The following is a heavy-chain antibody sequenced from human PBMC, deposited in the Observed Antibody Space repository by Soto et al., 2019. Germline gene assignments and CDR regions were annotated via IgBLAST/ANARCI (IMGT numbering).Heavy chain of an antibody. V-gene: IGHV1-8*01. Sequence: QVQLVQSGAEVKKPGASVKVSCKASGYTFTSYDINWVRQATGQGLEWMGWMNPNSGNTGYAQKFQGRVTMTRNTSISKAYMELSSLRSEDTAVYYCARGGSLLVPALRWFDPWGQGTLVTVSS. J-gene: IGHJ5*02. CDR2: MNPNSGNT. D-gene: IGHD2-2*01. CDR3: ARGGSLLVPALRWFDP. CDR1: GYTFTSYD.